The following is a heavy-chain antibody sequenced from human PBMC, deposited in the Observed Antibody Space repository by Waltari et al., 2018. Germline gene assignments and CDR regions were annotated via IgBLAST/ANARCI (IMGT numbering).Heavy chain of an antibody. CDR2: INHSGST. Sequence: QVQLQQWGAGLLKPSETLSLTCAVYGGSFSGYYWSWILQPPGKGLEWIGEINHSGSTNYNPSLKSRVTISVDTSKNQFSLKLSSVTAADTAVYYCARGDGPSDGSSWPYFDYWGQGTLVTVSS. CDR1: GGSFSGYY. J-gene: IGHJ4*02. CDR3: ARGDGPSDGSSWPYFDY. D-gene: IGHD6-13*01. V-gene: IGHV4-34*01.